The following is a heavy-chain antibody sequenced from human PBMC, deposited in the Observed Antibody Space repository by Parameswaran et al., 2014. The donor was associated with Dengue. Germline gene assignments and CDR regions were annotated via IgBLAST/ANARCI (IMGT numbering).Heavy chain of an antibody. CDR3: ARATECSDTNCYPAAWFDS. V-gene: IGHV3-48*03. J-gene: IGHJ5*01. Sequence: VRQAPGKGLEWISYISNTGGSIQYTDSVKGRFTVSRDNAKNSLHLQMNSLRAEDTAVYYCARATECSDTNCYPAAWFDSWGQGTRVTVSS. CDR2: ISNTGGSI. D-gene: IGHD2-2*01.